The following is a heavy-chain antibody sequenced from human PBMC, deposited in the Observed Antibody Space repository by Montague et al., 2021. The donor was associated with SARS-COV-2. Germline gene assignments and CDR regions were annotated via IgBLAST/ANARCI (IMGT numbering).Heavy chain of an antibody. CDR1: GGPFSGDGSFSGYY. CDR3: ARSGDPGTTVTYLY. V-gene: IGHV4-34*01. D-gene: IGHD4-11*01. J-gene: IGHJ4*02. Sequence: SETLSLTCAVYGGPFSGDGSFSGYYWTWIRQTPGKGLEWIGEINHSGSTNYNPSFKSRVIMSVDTSKNQFSLKLNSVTAADTAVYYCARSGDPGTTVTYLYWGQGTLVTVSS. CDR2: INHSGST.